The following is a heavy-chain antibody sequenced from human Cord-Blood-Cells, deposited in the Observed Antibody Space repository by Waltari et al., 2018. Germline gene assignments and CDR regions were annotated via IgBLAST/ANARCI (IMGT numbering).Heavy chain of an antibody. CDR2: IVVGSGNT. J-gene: IGHJ4*02. CDR3: AADAYCGGDCYFDY. Sequence: QMQLVQSGPEVKKPGTSVKVSCKASGFTFTSSAVQWVRQARGQRLEWIGWIVVGSGNTNYAQKFRERVTITRDMSTSTAYMELSSLRSEDTAVYYCAADAYCGGDCYFDYWGQGTLVTVSS. V-gene: IGHV1-58*01. D-gene: IGHD2-21*01. CDR1: GFTFTSSA.